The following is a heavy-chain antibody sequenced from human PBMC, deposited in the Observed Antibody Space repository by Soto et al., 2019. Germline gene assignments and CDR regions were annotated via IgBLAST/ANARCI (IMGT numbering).Heavy chain of an antibody. CDR1: GYTFTSCG. J-gene: IGHJ5*02. V-gene: IGHV1-18*04. D-gene: IGHD3-10*01. CDR2: ISAYNGNT. CDR3: ASAPLFVTMDEGSRALGWFDP. Sequence: ASVKVSCKASGYTFTSCGISWVRQAPGQGLEGTGWISAYNGNTNYAQKLQSRVTMTTDTSTSTAYMELRSLRSGDTAVYYCASAPLFVTMDEGSRALGWFDPWGQGTLVTVSS.